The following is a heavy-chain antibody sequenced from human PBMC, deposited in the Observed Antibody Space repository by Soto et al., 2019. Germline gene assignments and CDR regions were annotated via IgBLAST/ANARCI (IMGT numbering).Heavy chain of an antibody. J-gene: IGHJ4*02. Sequence: QVQLVQSGAEVKEHGSSVKVSCKATGDLFNNYACNWVRQSPGQGLEWMGRISPLFSTTNYEKKFQARVTIGADELTTIVYLEVSNLESEDTAMYYCAASSSVAAAGYFKFWGQGTLVTVSP. CDR2: ISPLFSTT. D-gene: IGHD6-13*01. V-gene: IGHV1-69*01. CDR3: AASSSVAAAGYFKF. CDR1: GDLFNNYA.